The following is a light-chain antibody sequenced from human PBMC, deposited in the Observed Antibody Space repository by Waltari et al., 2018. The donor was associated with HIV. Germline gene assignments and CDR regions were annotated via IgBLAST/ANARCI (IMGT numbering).Light chain of an antibody. J-gene: IGKJ3*01. CDR1: QSLLHSNGNNY. CDR3: LQSLHTPRFS. Sequence: DIVLTQSPLYLPVTPGESASISCRASQSLLHSNGNNYLDWYVQKPGQSPQLLFYLASHRASGVPERFSGSASGANFTMKISRVEAADVGTYYCLQSLHTPRFSFGPGTKVDI. CDR2: LAS. V-gene: IGKV2-28*01.